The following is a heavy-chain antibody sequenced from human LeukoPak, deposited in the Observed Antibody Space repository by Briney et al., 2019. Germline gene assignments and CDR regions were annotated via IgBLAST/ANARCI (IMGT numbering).Heavy chain of an antibody. Sequence: PGGSLRLSCAASGFTFSSYAMSWVRQAPGKGLEWVSAISGSGGSTYYADSVKGRFTISRDNSKNTLYLQMNSLRAEDTAVYYCASGVLRFLEWLLGGFDYWGQGTLVTVSS. D-gene: IGHD3-3*01. CDR3: ASGVLRFLEWLLGGFDY. CDR1: GFTFSSYA. V-gene: IGHV3-23*01. CDR2: ISGSGGST. J-gene: IGHJ4*02.